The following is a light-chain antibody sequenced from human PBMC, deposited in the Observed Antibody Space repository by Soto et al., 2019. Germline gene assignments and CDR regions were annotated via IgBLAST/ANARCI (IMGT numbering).Light chain of an antibody. V-gene: IGKV1-5*01. CDR3: QQYNSYSYT. J-gene: IGKJ2*01. CDR1: QSISSW. Sequence: DIQMTQSPSTLSASVGDRVTITCRASQSISSWLAWYQQKPGKAPKLLIYDASSLESGVPSRFSGSGSGTEFTLPISSLQPYDFATYYCQQYNSYSYTFGQGTKREIK. CDR2: DAS.